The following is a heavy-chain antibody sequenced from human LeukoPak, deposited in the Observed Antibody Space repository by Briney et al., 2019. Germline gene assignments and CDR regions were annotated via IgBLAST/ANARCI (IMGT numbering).Heavy chain of an antibody. CDR2: INPNSGST. Sequence: ASVKVSCKASGYTFTGYYMHWVRQAPGQGLEWIARINPNSGSTNYAQKFQGRVTMTRDTSISTAYMELSRLRSDDTAVYYCAVAGYSSSWALAAFDIWGQGTMVTVSS. CDR1: GYTFTGYY. V-gene: IGHV1-2*06. J-gene: IGHJ3*02. D-gene: IGHD6-13*01. CDR3: AVAGYSSSWALAAFDI.